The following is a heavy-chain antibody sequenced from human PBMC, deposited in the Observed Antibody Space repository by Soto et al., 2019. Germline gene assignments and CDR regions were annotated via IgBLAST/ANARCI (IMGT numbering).Heavy chain of an antibody. V-gene: IGHV4-30-4*01. CDR3: ASVGGFGATTIDY. D-gene: IGHD3-10*01. CDR2: ISYSGRT. J-gene: IGHJ4*02. CDR1: GGSISSGDYY. Sequence: QVQLQESGPGLVKPSQTLSLTCTVSGGSISSGDYYWSWIRQPPGKGLEWIGYISYSGRTYYTPPHKTRVTISQPTSKNQFSRKLSSVTAADTAVYYCASVGGFGATTIDYWGQGTLVTVSS.